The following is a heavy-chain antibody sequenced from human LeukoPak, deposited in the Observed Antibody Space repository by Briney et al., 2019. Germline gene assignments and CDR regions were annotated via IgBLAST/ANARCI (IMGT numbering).Heavy chain of an antibody. CDR2: IYHSGST. V-gene: IGHV4-38-2*01. D-gene: IGHD6-19*01. J-gene: IGHJ4*01. CDR1: GYSISSGYY. Sequence: SETLSLTCAVSGYSISSGYYWGWIRQPPGKGLEWIGSIYHSGSTYYNPSLKSRVTISVDTSKNQFSLKLCSVTAADTAVYYCAXHPDPYXSVDYXGXGXLVTVSS. CDR3: AXHPDPYXSVDY.